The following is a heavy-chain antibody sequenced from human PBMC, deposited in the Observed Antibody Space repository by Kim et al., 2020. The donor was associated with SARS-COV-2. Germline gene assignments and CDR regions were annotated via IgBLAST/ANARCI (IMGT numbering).Heavy chain of an antibody. D-gene: IGHD2-21*02. CDR3: ARDLNGVVTATPAYGMGV. V-gene: IGHV1-2*04. CDR1: GYTFTGYY. CDR2: INPNSGGT. Sequence: ASVKVSCKASGYTFTGYYMHWVRQAPGQGLEWMGWINPNSGGTNYAQKFQGWVTITRDTSISTAYMELSRLRSDDTAVYYCARDLNGVVTATPAYGMGVWGQGTTVTVSS. J-gene: IGHJ6*02.